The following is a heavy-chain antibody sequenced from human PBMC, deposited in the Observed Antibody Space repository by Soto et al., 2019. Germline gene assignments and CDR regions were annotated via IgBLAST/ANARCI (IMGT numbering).Heavy chain of an antibody. V-gene: IGHV2-5*02. J-gene: IGHJ6*02. CDR3: VQSRCGGDCLQSYSSHSYYGLDV. CDR2: IYWDDDK. CDR1: GFSFSSIGEG. Sequence: QITLKESGPTLVKPTQTLTLTCTFPGFSFSSIGEGVGWIRQPPGKALKWLALIYWDDDKRYSPSLKSRLTITKDTSKNQVVLTMTNMDPVDTATYYCVQSRCGGDCLQSYSSHSYYGLDVWGQGTTVTVSS. D-gene: IGHD2-21*02.